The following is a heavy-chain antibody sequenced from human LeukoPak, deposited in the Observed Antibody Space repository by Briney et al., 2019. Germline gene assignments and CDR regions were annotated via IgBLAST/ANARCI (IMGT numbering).Heavy chain of an antibody. D-gene: IGHD2-2*01. CDR2: ISSSSSYI. CDR3: ARDEDVVPKPPPDY. V-gene: IGHV3-21*01. CDR1: GFTFSSYS. Sequence: PGGSLRLSCAASGFTFSSYSMNWVRQAPGKGLEWVSSISSSSSYIYYADSVKGRFTISRDNAKNSLYLQMNSLRAEDTAVYYCARDEDVVPKPPPDYWGQGTLVTVSS. J-gene: IGHJ4*02.